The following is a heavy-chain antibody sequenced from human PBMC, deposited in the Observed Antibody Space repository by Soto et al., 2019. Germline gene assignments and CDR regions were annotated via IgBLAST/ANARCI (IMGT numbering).Heavy chain of an antibody. Sequence: EVPLVESGGGLVQPGGSLRLSCAASGFTVSTNFMTWVRQAPGKGLEWVSVIYSGGSTFYADSVKGRFTITRDNSKNTLYFQMNSLRVEDTAVYYCARARMQLWPNYYDDGLDVWGQGTTVTVSS. CDR2: IYSGGST. CDR1: GFTVSTNF. J-gene: IGHJ6*02. D-gene: IGHD5-18*01. V-gene: IGHV3-66*01. CDR3: ARARMQLWPNYYDDGLDV.